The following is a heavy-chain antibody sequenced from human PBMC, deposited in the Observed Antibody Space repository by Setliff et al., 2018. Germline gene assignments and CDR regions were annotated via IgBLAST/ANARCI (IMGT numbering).Heavy chain of an antibody. CDR3: ARGKEYSSSSFVYYYYYMDV. CDR2: IYYSGST. D-gene: IGHD6-6*01. V-gene: IGHV4-39*07. Sequence: SETLSLTCTVSGGSISSSSYYWGWIRQPPGKGLEWIGSIYYSGSTYYNPSLKSRVTISVDTSKHQFSLKLSSVTAADTAVYYCARGKEYSSSSFVYYYYYMDVWGKGTTVTVSS. J-gene: IGHJ6*03. CDR1: GGSISSSSYY.